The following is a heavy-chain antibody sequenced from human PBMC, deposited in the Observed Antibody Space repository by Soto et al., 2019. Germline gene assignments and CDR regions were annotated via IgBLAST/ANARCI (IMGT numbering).Heavy chain of an antibody. CDR1: GGSFSGYY. D-gene: IGHD3-3*01. CDR2: INHSGST. Sequence: SETLSLTCAVYGGSFSGYYWSWIRQPPGKGLEWIGEINHSGSTNYNPSLKSRVTISVDTSKNQFSLKLSSVTAADTAVYYCARGRTYYDFWSGYYKVVSYYGMDVWGQGTTVTVSS. J-gene: IGHJ6*02. V-gene: IGHV4-34*01. CDR3: ARGRTYYDFWSGYYKVVSYYGMDV.